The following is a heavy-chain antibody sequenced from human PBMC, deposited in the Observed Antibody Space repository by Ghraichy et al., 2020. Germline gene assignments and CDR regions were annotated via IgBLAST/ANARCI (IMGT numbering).Heavy chain of an antibody. CDR3: ARALRYCDWYSDH. Sequence: GGSLRLSCAASGFTFSSYSMNWVRQAPGKGLEWVSSISSSSSYIYYADSVKGRFTISRDNAKNSLYLQMNSLRAEDTAGYYCARALRYCDWYSDHWGQGTLVTVSS. CDR1: GFTFSSYS. V-gene: IGHV3-21*01. J-gene: IGHJ4*02. CDR2: ISSSSSYI. D-gene: IGHD3-9*01.